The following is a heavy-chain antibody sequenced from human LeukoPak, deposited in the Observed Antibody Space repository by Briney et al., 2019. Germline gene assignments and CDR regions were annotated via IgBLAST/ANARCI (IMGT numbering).Heavy chain of an antibody. V-gene: IGHV1-18*01. CDR2: ISAYNGNT. CDR1: GYTFTSYG. Sequence: EASVKVSCKASGYTFTSYGISWVRQAPGQGLEWMGWISAYNGNTNYAQKLQGRVTMTTDTSTSTAYMELRSLRSDDTAVYYCARGQLADYYYYMDVWGKGTTVTVSS. CDR3: ARGQLADYYYYMDV. J-gene: IGHJ6*03. D-gene: IGHD6-6*01.